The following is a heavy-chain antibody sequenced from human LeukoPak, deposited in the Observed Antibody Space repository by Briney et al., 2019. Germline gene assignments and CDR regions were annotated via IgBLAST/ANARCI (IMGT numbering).Heavy chain of an antibody. CDR1: GGSISSGDYY. Sequence: SETLSLTCTVSGGSISSGDYYWSWIRQPPGKGLEWIGYIYYSGSTYYNPSLKSRVTISVDTSKNQFSLKLSSVTAADTAVYYCARVGYDFWSGYYYYYMDVWGKGTTVTVSS. CDR2: IYYSGST. D-gene: IGHD3-3*01. CDR3: ARVGYDFWSGYYYYYMDV. V-gene: IGHV4-30-4*08. J-gene: IGHJ6*03.